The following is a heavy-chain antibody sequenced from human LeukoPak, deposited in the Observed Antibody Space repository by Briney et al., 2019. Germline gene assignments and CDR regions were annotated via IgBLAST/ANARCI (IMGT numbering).Heavy chain of an antibody. D-gene: IGHD1-7*01. J-gene: IGHJ5*02. CDR2: ISTNTGNP. CDR1: GYTFTSYA. V-gene: IGHV7-4-1*02. Sequence: GASVKVSCKSSGYTFTSYAMNWVRQAPGQGLEWMGWISTNTGNPTYAQGFTGRFVFSLDTSVSTAYLQISSPKAEDTAVYYCARDRGGVTGTTSHVLFDPWGQGTLVTVSS. CDR3: ARDRGGVTGTTSHVLFDP.